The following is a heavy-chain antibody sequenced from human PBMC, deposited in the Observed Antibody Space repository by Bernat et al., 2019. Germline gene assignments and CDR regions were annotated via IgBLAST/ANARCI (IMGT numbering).Heavy chain of an antibody. D-gene: IGHD1-14*01. J-gene: IGHJ6*03. V-gene: IGHV3-7*03. CDR1: GFTFSSYW. CDR2: IKQDGSEK. CDR3: ARTGGPQCYYYYCYMDV. Sequence: EVQLVESGGGLVQPGGSLRLSCAASGFTFSSYWMSWVRQAPGKGLEWVANIKQDGSEKYYVDSVKGRFTISRDNAKNSLYLQMNSLRAEDTAVYYWARTGGPQCYYYYCYMDVWGKGTAVTVSS.